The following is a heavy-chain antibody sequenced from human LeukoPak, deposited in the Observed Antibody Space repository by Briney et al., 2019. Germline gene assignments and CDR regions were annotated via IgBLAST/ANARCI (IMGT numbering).Heavy chain of an antibody. Sequence: HPGGSLRLSCAASGFTFSSYAMHWVRRAPGKGLEWVAVISYDGSNKHYADSVKGRFTISRDNSKNTLYLQMNSLRAEDTAVYYCANQGSSGWYRGYYFDYWGQGTLVTVSS. CDR3: ANQGSSGWYRGYYFDY. CDR2: ISYDGSNK. J-gene: IGHJ4*02. CDR1: GFTFSSYA. V-gene: IGHV3-30*04. D-gene: IGHD6-19*01.